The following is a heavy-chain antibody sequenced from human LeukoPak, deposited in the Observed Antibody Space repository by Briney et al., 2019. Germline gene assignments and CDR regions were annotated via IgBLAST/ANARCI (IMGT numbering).Heavy chain of an antibody. D-gene: IGHD3-22*01. CDR1: GGTFSSYA. CDR3: ARDWNSSGYPSAWFDP. Sequence: SVKVSCKASGGTFSSYAISWVRQAPGQGLEWMGGIIPIFGTANYAQKFQGRVPITADESTSTAYMELSSLRSEDTAVYYCARDWNSSGYPSAWFDPWGQGTLVTVFS. CDR2: IIPIFGTA. V-gene: IGHV1-69*13. J-gene: IGHJ5*02.